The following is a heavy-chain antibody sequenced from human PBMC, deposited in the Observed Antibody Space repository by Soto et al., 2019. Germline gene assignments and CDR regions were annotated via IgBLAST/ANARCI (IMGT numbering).Heavy chain of an antibody. CDR2: IYPGDSDI. CDR3: SRLGHYCSSPSCYTGYFYSGLDV. V-gene: IGHV5-51*01. D-gene: IGHD2-2*02. Sequence: GESLKISCKGSGYSFTSHWIAWVRQMPGKGLELMAIIYPGDSDIQYSPSFQGQVSVSADKSVSTAYLQWSSLEASDTAIYFCSRLGHYCSSPSCYTGYFYSGLDVWGQGTTGTVSS. J-gene: IGHJ6*02. CDR1: GYSFTSHW.